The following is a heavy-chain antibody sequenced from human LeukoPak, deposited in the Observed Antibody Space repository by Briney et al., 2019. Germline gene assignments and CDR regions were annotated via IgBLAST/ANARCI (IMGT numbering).Heavy chain of an antibody. CDR2: INPNSGGT. D-gene: IGHD1-1*01. CDR1: GYTFTGYF. J-gene: IGHJ4*02. V-gene: IGHV1-2*06. Sequence: ASVKVSCKASGYTFTGYFMHWVRQAPGQGLEWMGRINPNSGGTVYAQKFQGRVTMTRDTSINTAYMELSRLRSDDTAVYYCAREFNNNWPFDYWGQGTLVTVSS. CDR3: AREFNNNWPFDY.